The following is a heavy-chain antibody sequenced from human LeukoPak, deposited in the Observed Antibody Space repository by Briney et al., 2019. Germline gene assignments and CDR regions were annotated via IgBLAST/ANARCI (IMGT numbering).Heavy chain of an antibody. Sequence: GGSLRLSCGASGFTFSTYAMHWVRQAPGRGLEWVSAIGTSVSSIYYADSVKGRFTISRDNSKKTVYLQMNNLRGDDTAVYYCAKRAMNSGSPREFDYWGQGTLVTVSS. J-gene: IGHJ4*02. V-gene: IGHV3-23*01. CDR2: IGTSVSSI. CDR3: AKRAMNSGSPREFDY. CDR1: GFTFSTYA. D-gene: IGHD1-26*01.